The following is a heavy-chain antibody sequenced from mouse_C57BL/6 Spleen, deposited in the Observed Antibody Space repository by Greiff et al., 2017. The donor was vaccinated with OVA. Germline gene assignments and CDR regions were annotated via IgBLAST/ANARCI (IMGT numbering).Heavy chain of an antibody. CDR1: GYTFTSYW. D-gene: IGHD4-1*01. CDR2: IHPNSGST. Sequence: QVQLQQPGAELVKPGASVKLSCKASGYTFTSYWMHWVKQRPGQGLEWIGMIHPNSGSTNYNEKFKSKATLTVAKSSSTAYMQLSSLTSEDSAVYYCARRVDWDDYYAMDYWGQGTSVTVSS. J-gene: IGHJ4*01. V-gene: IGHV1-64*01. CDR3: ARRVDWDDYYAMDY.